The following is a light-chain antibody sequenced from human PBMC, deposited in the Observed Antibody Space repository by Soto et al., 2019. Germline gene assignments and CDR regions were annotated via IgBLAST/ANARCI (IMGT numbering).Light chain of an antibody. J-gene: IGKJ1*01. V-gene: IGKV2-30*01. Sequence: DVVMTQSPLSLPVTLGQPASISCRSSQSLVYSDGNTYLNWFQQRPGQSPRRLIYKVSIRDSGVPDRFSGSGSGTDFTLKISRVEAEDVGVYYCMQGTHWHTFDQGTKVEIK. CDR2: KVS. CDR3: MQGTHWHT. CDR1: QSLVYSDGNTY.